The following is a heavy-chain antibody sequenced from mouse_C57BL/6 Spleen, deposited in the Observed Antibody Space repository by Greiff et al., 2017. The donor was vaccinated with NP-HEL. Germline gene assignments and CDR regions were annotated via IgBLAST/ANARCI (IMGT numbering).Heavy chain of an antibody. J-gene: IGHJ4*01. V-gene: IGHV5-17*01. CDR3: ARISSPITTVVHYYAMDY. Sequence: DVHLVESGGGLVKPGGSLKLSCAASGFTFSDYGMHWVRQAPEKGLEWVAYISSGSSTIYYADTVKGRFTISRDNAKNTLFLQMTSLRSEDTAMYYCARISSPITTVVHYYAMDYWGQGTSVTVSS. CDR1: GFTFSDYG. D-gene: IGHD1-1*01. CDR2: ISSGSSTI.